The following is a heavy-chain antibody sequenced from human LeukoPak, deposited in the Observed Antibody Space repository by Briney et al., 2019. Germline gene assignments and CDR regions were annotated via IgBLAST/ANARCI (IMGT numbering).Heavy chain of an antibody. CDR3: ARHYGP. Sequence: SETLSLTCIVSGDSVTSGSYYWTWIRQPPGKGLEWIGYIHYSGSTNYNPSLKSRVIMSVDTSKNQFSLKLNSVTATDTAVYYCARHYGPWGQGTLVTVSS. V-gene: IGHV4-61*01. J-gene: IGHJ4*02. CDR1: GDSVTSGSYY. D-gene: IGHD3-16*01. CDR2: IHYSGST.